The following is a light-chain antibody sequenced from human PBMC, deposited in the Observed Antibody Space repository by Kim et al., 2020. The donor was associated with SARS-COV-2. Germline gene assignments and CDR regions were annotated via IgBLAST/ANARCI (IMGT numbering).Light chain of an antibody. Sequence: SSELTQDPAVSVALGQTARITCQGDSLRSYYATWYQQKPGQAPILVIYGKNSRPSGIPDRFSGSSSGNTASLTITGTQAGDEADYYCNSRDSNDNVVFGGGTQLTVL. CDR2: GKN. CDR3: NSRDSNDNVV. J-gene: IGLJ2*01. CDR1: SLRSYY. V-gene: IGLV3-19*01.